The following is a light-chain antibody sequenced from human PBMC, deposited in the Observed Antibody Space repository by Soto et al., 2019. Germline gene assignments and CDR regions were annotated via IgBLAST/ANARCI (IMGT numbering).Light chain of an antibody. V-gene: IGKV1-39*01. CDR2: AAF. CDR3: QQSYTRPIT. CDR1: QSIGIF. Sequence: DIQMTQSPSPLSASGGDRVTITCRASQSIGIFLNWYQHEPGKAPKLLIYAAFTLQSGVSLRFSDSGSGTDFTISIGSLKPEKWTNYHCQQSYTRPITLDPRTKV. J-gene: IGKJ3*01.